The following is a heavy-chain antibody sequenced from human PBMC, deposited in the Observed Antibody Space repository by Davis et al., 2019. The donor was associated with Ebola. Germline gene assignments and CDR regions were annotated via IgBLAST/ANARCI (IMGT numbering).Heavy chain of an antibody. J-gene: IGHJ6*02. V-gene: IGHV1-69*13. Sequence: SVQISCNASAGTCSSYAISWVRQAPGQGLEWMGGIIPTCGTAHYAQKFQRRVTITADESTSTAYMELSSLRSEDTAVYYCARDRGVIGSYYYYYGMDVWGQGSTVTVSS. CDR2: IIPTCGTA. D-gene: IGHD2-21*01. CDR3: ARDRGVIGSYYYYYGMDV. CDR1: AGTCSSYA.